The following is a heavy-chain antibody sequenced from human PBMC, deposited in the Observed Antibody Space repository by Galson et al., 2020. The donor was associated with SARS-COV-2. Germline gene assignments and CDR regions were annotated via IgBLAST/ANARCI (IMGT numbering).Heavy chain of an antibody. CDR2: IWSDRPNR. D-gene: IGHD6-19*01. J-gene: IGHJ1*01. Sequence: GGSLRLSCGASGFTFNTHAMHWARQASGKGLDWVEMIWSDRPNRYYPDSVKGRFTISRDNSKNTVYLEINSLRPEDTAVYYCVTDPPGSGWALRDWGQGAQVTVCS. CDR1: GFTFNTHA. V-gene: IGHV3-33*01. CDR3: VTDPPGSGWALRD.